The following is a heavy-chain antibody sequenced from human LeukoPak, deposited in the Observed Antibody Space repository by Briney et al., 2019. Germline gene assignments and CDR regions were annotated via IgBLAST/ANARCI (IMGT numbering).Heavy chain of an antibody. CDR2: IRQDGNAK. CDR1: GFTFSSYW. Sequence: PGGSLRLSCAASGFTFSSYWMTWVRQAPGTGLEWVANIRQDGNAKHYEDSVKGRFTISRDNAKNTLNLQMNSLRAEDTAVYYCARDVAGSGYDGEFDNWGQGTLVTVSS. D-gene: IGHD5-12*01. CDR3: ARDVAGSGYDGEFDN. J-gene: IGHJ4*02. V-gene: IGHV3-7*01.